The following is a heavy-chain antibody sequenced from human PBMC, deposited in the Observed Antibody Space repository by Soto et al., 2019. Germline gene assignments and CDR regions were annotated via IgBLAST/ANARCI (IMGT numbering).Heavy chain of an antibody. Sequence: GGSLRLSCAASGVSVSSKYMSWVRXXPXKGXEWVSLIQCGGTTYYAGSVKGRFTISRDYFENTLFLQMNSLRVEDTAVYYCTRDDVHFNGDRYYGVPMDVWGKGTTVTVSS. CDR2: IQCGGTT. CDR3: TRDDVHFNGDRYYGVPMDV. CDR1: GVSVSSKY. J-gene: IGHJ6*03. V-gene: IGHV3-66*01. D-gene: IGHD2-8*01.